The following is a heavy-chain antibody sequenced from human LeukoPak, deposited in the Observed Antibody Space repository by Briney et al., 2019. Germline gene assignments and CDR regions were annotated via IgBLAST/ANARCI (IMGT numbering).Heavy chain of an antibody. J-gene: IGHJ1*01. CDR3: ARDYYGSIDL. Sequence: GGSLRLSCVASGFTFGNYWMHWVRQAPGKELVCISRINNDGSTVYADSVAGRFTISRDNARNTLYLQMNTLRVEETAVYYCARDYYGSIDLWGQGTLVTVSS. CDR1: GFTFGNYW. V-gene: IGHV3-74*01. CDR2: INNDGST. D-gene: IGHD3-10*01.